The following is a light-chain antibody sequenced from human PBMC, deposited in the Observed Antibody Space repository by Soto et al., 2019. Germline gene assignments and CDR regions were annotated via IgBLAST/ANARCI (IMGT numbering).Light chain of an antibody. V-gene: IGKV3-20*01. Sequence: DIVMTQSPGLLSLSPGERATLSCRARQGISNTYLAWYQQEPGQAPRLLIHGVSIRDTGIPDRFSGSGSGTDFTLTISRLEPEDVAVYYCQLYSGSPLTFGGGTKVEIK. CDR2: GVS. J-gene: IGKJ4*02. CDR1: QGISNTY. CDR3: QLYSGSPLT.